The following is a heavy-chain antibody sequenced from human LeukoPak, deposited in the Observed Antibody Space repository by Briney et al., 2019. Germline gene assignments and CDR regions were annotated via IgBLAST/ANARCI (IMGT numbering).Heavy chain of an antibody. CDR2: IKSNIDGATT. Sequence: GGSLRLSCAASGFTFSNAYMTWVRQAPGKGLEWVGRIKSNIDGATTDYAAPVKGRFIISRDDSKNTLYLQMNTLKTEDTAVYYCTTVSMRSSGYGDYFDYWGQGTLVTVSS. J-gene: IGHJ4*02. CDR1: GFTFSNAY. V-gene: IGHV3-15*01. D-gene: IGHD4-17*01. CDR3: TTVSMRSSGYGDYFDY.